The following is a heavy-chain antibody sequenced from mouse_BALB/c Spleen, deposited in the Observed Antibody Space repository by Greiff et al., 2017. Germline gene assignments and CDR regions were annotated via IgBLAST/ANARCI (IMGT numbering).Heavy chain of an antibody. V-gene: IGHV3-5*02. CDR1: GISITTGNYR. J-gene: IGHJ4*01. CDR2: IYYSGTI. Sequence: DVQLQESGPGLVKPSQTVSLTCTVTGISITTGNYRWSWIRQFPGNKLEWIGYIYYSGTITYNPSLTSRTTITRDTSKNQFFLEMNSLTAEDTATYYCARGVYDGAMDYWGQGTSVTVSS. D-gene: IGHD2-14*01. CDR3: ARGVYDGAMDY.